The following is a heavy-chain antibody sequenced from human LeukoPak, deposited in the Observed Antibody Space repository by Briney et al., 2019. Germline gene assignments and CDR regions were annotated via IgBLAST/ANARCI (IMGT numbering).Heavy chain of an antibody. Sequence: PGGSLRLSCAASGFTFSSYSMNWVRQAPGKGLEWVSYISGSSSTIYYADSVKGRFTISRDNAKNSLYLQMNSLRDEDTAVYYCARSLWIVYYYGMDVWGRGTTVTVSS. D-gene: IGHD2-21*01. CDR2: ISGSSSTI. V-gene: IGHV3-48*02. CDR3: ARSLWIVYYYGMDV. CDR1: GFTFSSYS. J-gene: IGHJ6*02.